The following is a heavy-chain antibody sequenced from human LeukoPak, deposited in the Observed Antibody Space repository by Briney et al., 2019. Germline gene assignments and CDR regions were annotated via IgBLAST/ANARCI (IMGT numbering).Heavy chain of an antibody. CDR3: AKDLASGLVGY. CDR2: ISGSGGST. Sequence: PGGSLRLSCAASGFSVSRSFMSWVRLAPGKGLEWVSVISGSGGSTYYADSVKGRFTISRDNSKNTLYLQMNSLRAEDTAVYYCAKDLASGLVGYWGQGTLVTVSS. CDR1: GFSVSRSF. J-gene: IGHJ4*02. D-gene: IGHD2-2*01. V-gene: IGHV3-23*01.